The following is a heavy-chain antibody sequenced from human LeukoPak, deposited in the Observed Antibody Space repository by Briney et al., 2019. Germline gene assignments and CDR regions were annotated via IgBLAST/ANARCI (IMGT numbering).Heavy chain of an antibody. CDR1: GFTFGNYW. D-gene: IGHD7-27*01. CDR3: ARDKMTGDSYFDY. Sequence: PGGSLRLSCAASGFTFGNYWMHWVRQAPGKGLEWVANIKQDGSEKYYVDSVKGRFTISRDNAKNSLLLQMDGLRAEDTAVYYCARDKMTGDSYFDYWGQGILVTVSS. V-gene: IGHV3-7*01. CDR2: IKQDGSEK. J-gene: IGHJ4*02.